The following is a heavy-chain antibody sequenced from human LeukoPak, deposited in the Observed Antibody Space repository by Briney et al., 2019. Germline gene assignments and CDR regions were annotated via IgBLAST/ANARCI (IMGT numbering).Heavy chain of an antibody. D-gene: IGHD3-16*01. CDR1: GYTFSRFG. CDR2: ISANNGNI. CDR3: ARERGEEGTDY. J-gene: IGHJ4*02. Sequence: GASMKVSCKASGYTFSRFGINWVRQAPGQGLEWMAWISANNGNIKYSQRFQGRVTVITDTFTTTAYLEVRSLTSDDTAVYFCARERGEEGTDYWGQGTLVTVSS. V-gene: IGHV1-18*01.